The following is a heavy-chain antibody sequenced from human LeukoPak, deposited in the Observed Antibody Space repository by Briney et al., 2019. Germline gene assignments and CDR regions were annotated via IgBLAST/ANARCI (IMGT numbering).Heavy chain of an antibody. CDR2: INTNTGNP. D-gene: IGHD3-10*01. Sequence: ASVKVSCKASGYTFTGYYMHWVRQAPGQGLEWMGWINTNTGNPTYAQGFTGRFVFSLDTSVSTAYLQISSLKAEDTAVYYCASTMVRGSLGYWGQGTLVTVSS. CDR3: ASTMVRGSLGY. CDR1: GYTFTGYY. J-gene: IGHJ4*02. V-gene: IGHV7-4-1*02.